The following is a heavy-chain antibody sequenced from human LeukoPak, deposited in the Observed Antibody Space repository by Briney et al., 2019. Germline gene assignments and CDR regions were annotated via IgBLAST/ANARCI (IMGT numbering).Heavy chain of an antibody. J-gene: IGHJ4*02. V-gene: IGHV4-59*01. Sequence: SETLSLTCAVYGGSFSGYYWSWIRQPPGKGLEWIGYIYYSGSTSYNPSLKSRVTISLDTSKTQFSLKLTYVTAADTAVYYCARATGRTGEFDYWGQGTLVTVSS. CDR2: IYYSGST. CDR1: GGSFSGYY. D-gene: IGHD1-1*01. CDR3: ARATGRTGEFDY.